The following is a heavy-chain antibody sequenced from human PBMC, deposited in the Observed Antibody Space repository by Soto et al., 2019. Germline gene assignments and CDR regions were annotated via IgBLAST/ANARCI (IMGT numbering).Heavy chain of an antibody. CDR3: AKDIAEYSSSFGY. CDR2: ISWNSGSI. D-gene: IGHD6-6*01. V-gene: IGHV3-9*01. J-gene: IGHJ4*02. Sequence: EVQLVESGGGLVQPGRSLRLSCAASGFTFDDYAMHWVRQAPGKGLEWVSGISWNSGSIGYADSVKGRFTISRDNAKNSLYLQINSLRAEDTALYYCAKDIAEYSSSFGYWGQGTLVTVSS. CDR1: GFTFDDYA.